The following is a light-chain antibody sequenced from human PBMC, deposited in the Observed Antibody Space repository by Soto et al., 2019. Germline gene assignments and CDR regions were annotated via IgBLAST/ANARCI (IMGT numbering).Light chain of an antibody. V-gene: IGKV3-20*01. CDR2: DTS. Sequence: ELVLTQSPGTLSLSPGERATLSCRASQSVSSSYLAWYQQKPGQAPRLLIYDTSSRATGIPDRFSGSGSGTDFTLTISRLEPEDFAVYYCQQYGTSRLTFGGGTKVEIK. CDR3: QQYGTSRLT. J-gene: IGKJ4*01. CDR1: QSVSSSY.